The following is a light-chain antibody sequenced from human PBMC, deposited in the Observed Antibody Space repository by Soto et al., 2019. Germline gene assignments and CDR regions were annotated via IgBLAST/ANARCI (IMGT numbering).Light chain of an antibody. CDR2: DAS. CDR1: QGISSS. CDR3: QQFNKYPLT. V-gene: IGKV1D-13*01. Sequence: AIQLTQSPFSLSASVGDRVTISCRASQGISSSLVWYQQRPGKAPKVLIYDASSLESGVPSRFSGSGSGTDFTLTISSLQPEDSATYYCQQFNKYPLTFGGGTKV. J-gene: IGKJ4*01.